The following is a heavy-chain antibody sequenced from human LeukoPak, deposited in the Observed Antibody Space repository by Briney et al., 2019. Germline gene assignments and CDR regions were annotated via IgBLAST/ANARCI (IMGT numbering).Heavy chain of an antibody. CDR3: ARDTVPGDSFDI. CDR2: IYYSGST. J-gene: IGHJ3*02. CDR1: GGSTASNTYY. V-gene: IGHV4-39*02. Sequence: PSETLSLTCTVSGGSTASNTYYWGWIRQPPGKGLEWIGSIYYSGSTYYNPSLKSRVTISVDTSKNQFSLKLNSLTAADTAVYYCARDTVPGDSFDIWGQGTMVTVSS.